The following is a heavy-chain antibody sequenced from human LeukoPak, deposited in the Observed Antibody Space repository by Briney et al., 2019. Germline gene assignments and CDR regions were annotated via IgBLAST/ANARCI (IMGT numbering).Heavy chain of an antibody. J-gene: IGHJ4*02. CDR3: ARSRWPEDY. CDR2: ISPGGGTT. V-gene: IGHV3-23*01. Sequence: GGSLRLSCAVSGFAFGSEAMSWVRQSPARGLEWVASISPGGGTTYYADYVKGRFTISRDNSKNSLFVQMNSLRVEDTAVYYCARSRWPEDYWGQGTLVTVSS. D-gene: IGHD4-23*01. CDR1: GFAFGSEA.